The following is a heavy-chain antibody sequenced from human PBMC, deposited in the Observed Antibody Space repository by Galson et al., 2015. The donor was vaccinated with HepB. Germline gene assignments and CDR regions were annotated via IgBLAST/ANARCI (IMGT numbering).Heavy chain of an antibody. Sequence: SVKVSCKASGYTFTSYGISWVRQAPGQGLEWMGWISAYNGNTNYAQKLQGRVTMTTDTSTSTAYMELRSLRSDDTAVYYCARDLLTQYSGSYLYWGQGTLVTVSS. CDR2: ISAYNGNT. CDR3: ARDLLTQYSGSYLY. D-gene: IGHD1-26*01. J-gene: IGHJ4*02. V-gene: IGHV1-18*01. CDR1: GYTFTSYG.